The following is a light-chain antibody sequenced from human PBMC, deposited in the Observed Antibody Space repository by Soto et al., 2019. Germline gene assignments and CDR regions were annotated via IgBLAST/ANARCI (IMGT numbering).Light chain of an antibody. Sequence: IVMTQSPATLSVSPGERATLSCRASQSVGSNLAWYQQKPGQAPRVLIYGASTRATGIPARFSGSGSGTEFTLTISSLQSEDFAVYYCQQYNNWPPLTFGGGTKVEIK. CDR1: QSVGSN. CDR2: GAS. V-gene: IGKV3-15*01. J-gene: IGKJ4*01. CDR3: QQYNNWPPLT.